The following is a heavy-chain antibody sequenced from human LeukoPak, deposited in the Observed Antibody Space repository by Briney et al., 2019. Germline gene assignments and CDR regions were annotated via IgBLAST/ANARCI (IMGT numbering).Heavy chain of an antibody. V-gene: IGHV1-18*01. CDR2: ISAYNGNT. CDR1: GYTFTSYG. D-gene: IGHD2-2*02. Sequence: ASVKVSCKASGYTFTSYGISWVRQAPGQGLEWIGWISAYNGNTNYAQKLQGRVTMTTDTSTSTAYMELRSLRSDDTAVYYCARDLVVVPAAILYWFDPWGQGTLVTVSS. J-gene: IGHJ5*02. CDR3: ARDLVVVPAAILYWFDP.